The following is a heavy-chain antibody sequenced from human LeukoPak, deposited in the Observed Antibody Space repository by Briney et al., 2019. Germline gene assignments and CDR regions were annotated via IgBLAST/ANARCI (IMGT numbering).Heavy chain of an antibody. D-gene: IGHD5-12*01. V-gene: IGHV1-2*02. CDR3: AREGKYSGYDSAGFDY. Sequence: ASMKPSSKASGYTFTIHYMGWGRHPPKQLLEWVGSIIFNIGATKSAQKFHGRVTMTRDTSISTAYMELSSLRSDDTAVYYCAREGKYSGYDSAGFDYWGQGTLVTVSS. CDR1: GYTFTIHY. J-gene: IGHJ4*02. CDR2: IIFNIGAT.